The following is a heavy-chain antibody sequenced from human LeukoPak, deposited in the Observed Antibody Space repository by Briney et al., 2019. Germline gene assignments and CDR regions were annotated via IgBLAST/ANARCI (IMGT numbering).Heavy chain of an antibody. V-gene: IGHV4-31*03. J-gene: IGHJ4*02. CDR1: GGSISSGGYY. Sequence: SETLSLTCTVSGGSISSGGYYWSWLRQHPGKGLEWIGYIYYSGSTYYNPSLKSRVTISVDTSKNQFSLKLSSVTAADTAVYYCARGLYSNYGGIDYWGQGTLVTVSS. CDR3: ARGLYSNYGGIDY. D-gene: IGHD4-11*01. CDR2: IYYSGST.